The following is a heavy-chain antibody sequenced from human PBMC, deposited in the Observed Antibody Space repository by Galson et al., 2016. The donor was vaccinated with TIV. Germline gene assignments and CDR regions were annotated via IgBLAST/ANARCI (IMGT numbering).Heavy chain of an antibody. CDR3: VREKDYGGCKFGC. CDR2: IKEDGSEK. V-gene: IGHV3-7*01. D-gene: IGHD4-23*01. CDR1: GFIFGDYW. Sequence: SLRLSCAASGFIFGDYWMSWVRQAPGKGLEWVANIKEDGSEKYYADSAKDRFTISRDNAKKSLSLQMNSLRAEDTAVYYCVREKDYGGCKFGCWGKGILVTVSS. J-gene: IGHJ4*02.